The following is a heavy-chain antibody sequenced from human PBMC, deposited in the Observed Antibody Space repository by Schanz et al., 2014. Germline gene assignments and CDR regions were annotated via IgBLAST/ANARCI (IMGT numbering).Heavy chain of an antibody. CDR2: VWSDGNTK. CDR3: AKEKEEVAADGSFFDY. J-gene: IGHJ4*02. Sequence: QVQLVESGGGVVRPGRSLRLSCATSGFTFSRFGMHWVRQAPGKGPEWVALVWSDGNTKYYVDSVKGRFTISRDNSKNTLYLQMSSLRAEDTAVYYCAKEKEEVAADGSFFDYWGQGTLVTVSS. V-gene: IGHV3-33*06. CDR1: GFTFSRFG. D-gene: IGHD6-13*01.